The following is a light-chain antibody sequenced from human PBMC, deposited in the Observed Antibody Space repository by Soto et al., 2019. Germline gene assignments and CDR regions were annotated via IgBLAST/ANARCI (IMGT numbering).Light chain of an antibody. Sequence: VVTQSPATLSVFPGETATLSCRASQSVSSDLAWYQQRPGQAPRLLIYGASTRATGIPARFRGSGSGTEFRLTISSLQSEDFATYYCQQYNTGHPKRAFGRGTKVDIK. V-gene: IGKV3-15*01. CDR2: GAS. J-gene: IGKJ1*01. CDR3: QQYNTGHPKRA. CDR1: QSVSSD.